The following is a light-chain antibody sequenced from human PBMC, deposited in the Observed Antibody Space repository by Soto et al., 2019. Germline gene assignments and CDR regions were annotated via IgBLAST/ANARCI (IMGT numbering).Light chain of an antibody. V-gene: IGLV1-40*01. CDR2: GNS. CDR3: QSYDSSLSGWV. Sequence: QPVLTQPPSVSGAPGQRVTISCTGSSSNIGAGYDVHWYQQLPGTAPKLFIFGNSNRPSGVPDRFSGSKSGTSASLAITGLQAEDEADYYCQSYDSSLSGWVFGGGTKLTVL. CDR1: SSNIGAGYD. J-gene: IGLJ3*02.